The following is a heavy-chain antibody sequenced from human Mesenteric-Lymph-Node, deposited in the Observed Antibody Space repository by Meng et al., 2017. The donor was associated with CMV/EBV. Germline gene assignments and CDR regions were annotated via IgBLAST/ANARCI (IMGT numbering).Heavy chain of an antibody. CDR1: GFSLSTSGVG. CDR2: IYWDDDK. Sequence: QITLKESGPTLVKPTQTLTLTCTFSGFSLSTSGVGVGWIRQPPGKALGWLALIYWDDDKRYSPSVKSRLTITKDTSKNQVVLTMTNMDPVDTATYYCAHSSGIAAAGPFYFDYWGQGTLVTVSS. D-gene: IGHD6-13*01. CDR3: AHSSGIAAAGPFYFDY. J-gene: IGHJ4*02. V-gene: IGHV2-5*02.